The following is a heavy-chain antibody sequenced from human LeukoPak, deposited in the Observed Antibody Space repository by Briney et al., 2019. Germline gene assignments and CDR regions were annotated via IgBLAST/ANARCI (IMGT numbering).Heavy chain of an antibody. J-gene: IGHJ4*02. CDR3: ARLKVVAAAGYYYFDY. D-gene: IGHD6-13*01. Sequence: SETLSLTCAVYGGSFSGYYWSWIRQPPGKGLEWIGEINHSGSTNYNPSLKSRVTISVDTSKNQFSLKLSSVTAADTAVYYCARLKVVAAAGYYYFDYWGQGTLVTVSS. CDR1: GGSFSGYY. V-gene: IGHV4-34*01. CDR2: INHSGST.